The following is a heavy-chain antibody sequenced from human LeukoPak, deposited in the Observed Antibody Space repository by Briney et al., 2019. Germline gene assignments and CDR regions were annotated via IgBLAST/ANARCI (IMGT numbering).Heavy chain of an antibody. V-gene: IGHV1-18*01. J-gene: IGHJ6*02. D-gene: IGHD3-3*01. CDR1: GYTFTSYG. CDR3: ARLEFEWTPYYYYGMDV. Sequence: ASVKVSCKASGYTFTSYGISWVRQAPGQGLEWMGWISAYNGNTNYAQKLQGRVTMTTDTSTSTAYMELRSLRSDDTAVYYCARLEFEWTPYYYYGMDVWGQGTTVTVSS. CDR2: ISAYNGNT.